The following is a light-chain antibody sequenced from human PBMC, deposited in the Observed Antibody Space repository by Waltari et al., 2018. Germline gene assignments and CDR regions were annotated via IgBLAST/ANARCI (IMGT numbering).Light chain of an antibody. CDR1: SSNTERHY. Sequence: QPVLTQPPSASGTPGQRVTCPGSASSSNTERHYVYTYQHRPRTAPKLLIYRNNQRPSGVPDRFSGSKSGTSASLAISGLRSEDEADYYCAAWDGSLRVFGGGTKVTVL. CDR3: AAWDGSLRV. CDR2: RNN. V-gene: IGLV1-47*01. J-gene: IGLJ3*02.